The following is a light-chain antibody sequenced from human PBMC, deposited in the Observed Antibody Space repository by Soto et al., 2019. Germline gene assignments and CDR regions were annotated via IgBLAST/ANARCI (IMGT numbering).Light chain of an antibody. CDR1: QSISKN. CDR3: QQSYISPYT. J-gene: IGKJ2*01. V-gene: IGKV1-39*01. CDR2: SAS. Sequence: DIQMTQSPASLSASVGDRVTITCRASQSISKNLNWYQHKVGKAPQLLIYSASDSQGGVPSRFSGSGSGTDFTLIISGLQPEDFVTYYCQQSYISPYTFGQGTKLEIK.